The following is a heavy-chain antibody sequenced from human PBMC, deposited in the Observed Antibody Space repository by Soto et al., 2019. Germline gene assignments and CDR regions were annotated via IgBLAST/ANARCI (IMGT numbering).Heavy chain of an antibody. V-gene: IGHV3-33*01. D-gene: IGHD6-13*01. J-gene: IGHJ6*02. CDR2: IWYDGSDK. Sequence: GGSLRLSCAASVFTFSDYGMRWVRQAPGKGLEWVAVIWYDGSDKYYGDSVKGRFTISRDNTKNTVYLQMNSLRAEDTAVYYCARDPHIAAAGTFYHSYYGMDVWGQGTTVTVSS. CDR1: VFTFSDYG. CDR3: ARDPHIAAAGTFYHSYYGMDV.